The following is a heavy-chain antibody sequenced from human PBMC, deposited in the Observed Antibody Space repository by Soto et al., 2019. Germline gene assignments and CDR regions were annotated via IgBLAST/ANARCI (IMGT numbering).Heavy chain of an antibody. V-gene: IGHV4-61*01. CDR3: ARTTAVPITLRSRYFFDY. J-gene: IGHJ4*02. D-gene: IGHD3-10*01. CDR1: GGSVSNKTYY. CDR2: VYYSGTT. Sequence: SETLSLTCSVSGGSVSNKTYYWSWIRQPPGKRLEWIGYVYYSGTTNYNPSLKSRVTISVDLSKNQFSLRLSSVTTADTALYYCARTTAVPITLRSRYFFDYWGQRTLVTVSA.